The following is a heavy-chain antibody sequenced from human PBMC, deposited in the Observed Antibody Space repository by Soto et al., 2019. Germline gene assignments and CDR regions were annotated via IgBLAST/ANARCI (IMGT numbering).Heavy chain of an antibody. V-gene: IGHV4-59*01. D-gene: IGHD6-19*01. CDR3: AREYTSSWYWFDP. Sequence: PSETLSLTCTVSGGSISSYYWSWIRQPPGKGLEWIGYIYYSGNTNYNPSLQSRVTISVDTSKNQFSLKLNSVTAADTAVYYCAREYTSSWYWFDPWGQGTLVTVSS. J-gene: IGHJ5*02. CDR2: IYYSGNT. CDR1: GGSISSYY.